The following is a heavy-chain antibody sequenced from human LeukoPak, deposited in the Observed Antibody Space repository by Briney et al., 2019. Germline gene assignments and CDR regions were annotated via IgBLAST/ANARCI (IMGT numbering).Heavy chain of an antibody. CDR1: GFTFSSYE. CDR2: ISSSGSTI. CDR3: ARERTAVADV. V-gene: IGHV3-48*03. D-gene: IGHD6-19*01. J-gene: IGHJ6*04. Sequence: GGSLRLSCAASGFTFSSYEMNWVRQAPGKGLEWVSYISSSGSTIYYADSVKGRFTISRDIAKNSLYLQMNSLRAEDTAVYYCARERTAVADVWGKGTTVTVSS.